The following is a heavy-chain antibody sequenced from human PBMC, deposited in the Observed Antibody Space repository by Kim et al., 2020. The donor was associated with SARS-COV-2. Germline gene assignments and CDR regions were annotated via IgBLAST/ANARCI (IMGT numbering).Heavy chain of an antibody. J-gene: IGHJ3*02. CDR1: GGTFSSYT. CDR2: IIPILGIA. Sequence: SVKVSCKASGGTFSSYTISWVRQAPGQGLEWMGRIIPILGIANYAQKFQGRVTITADKSTSTAYMELSSLRSEDTAVYYCARPEVGYSYGYDGDDAFDIWGQGTMVTVSS. CDR3: ARPEVGYSYGYDGDDAFDI. V-gene: IGHV1-69*02. D-gene: IGHD5-18*01.